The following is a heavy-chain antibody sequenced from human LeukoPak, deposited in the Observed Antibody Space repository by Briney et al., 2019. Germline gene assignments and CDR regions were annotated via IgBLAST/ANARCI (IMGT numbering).Heavy chain of an antibody. J-gene: IGHJ6*03. CDR3: ARVDTAMVSYMDV. Sequence: SETLSLTCTVSGGSISSYYWSWIRQPPGKGLEWIGYIYTSGSTNYNPSLKSRVTISVDTSKNQFSLKLSSVTAAVTAVYYCARVDTAMVSYMDVWGKGTTVTVSS. CDR1: GGSISSYY. V-gene: IGHV4-4*09. D-gene: IGHD5-18*01. CDR2: IYTSGST.